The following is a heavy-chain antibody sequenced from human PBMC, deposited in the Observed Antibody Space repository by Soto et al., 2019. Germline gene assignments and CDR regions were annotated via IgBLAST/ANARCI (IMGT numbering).Heavy chain of an antibody. Sequence: PVWSLRLSCTSSAFSFSSYGMHWVRQAPGKGLEWVALISFDGNNQYYSDSVKGRFTISRNNSNNTLSLQMHSLRAEDSAVYYCAKDLPFRATAQSYVYFYGMDVWGQGTTVTVSS. CDR2: ISFDGNNQ. V-gene: IGHV3-30*18. D-gene: IGHD3-9*01. CDR3: AKDLPFRATAQSYVYFYGMDV. J-gene: IGHJ6*02. CDR1: AFSFSSYG.